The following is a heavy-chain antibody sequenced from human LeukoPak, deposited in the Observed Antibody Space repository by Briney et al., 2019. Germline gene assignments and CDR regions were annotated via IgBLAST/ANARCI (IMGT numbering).Heavy chain of an antibody. CDR1: GFTFSSYA. CDR2: ISGSGGST. D-gene: IGHD4-17*01. CDR3: ARTHGDYASYYYYYYMDV. V-gene: IGHV3-23*01. J-gene: IGHJ6*03. Sequence: GGSLRLSCAASGFTFSSYAMSWVRQAPGKWLEWVSAISGSGGSTYYADSVKGRFTISRDNSKNTLYLQMNSLRAEDTAVYYCARTHGDYASYYYYYYMDVWGKGATVTVSS.